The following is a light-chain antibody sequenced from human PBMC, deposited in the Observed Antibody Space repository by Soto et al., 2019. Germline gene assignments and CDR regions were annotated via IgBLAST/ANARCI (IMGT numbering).Light chain of an antibody. J-gene: IGKJ1*01. Sequence: AIQMTQSPSSLSASVGDRVTNTCRASQGIGDELGWYQQKPGKAPKLLIYGASTLQSGVPSRFSGRGSGTDFTLTISSLQPEDFATYYCLQDYDFPWTFGQGTKVEIK. V-gene: IGKV1-6*01. CDR3: LQDYDFPWT. CDR1: QGIGDE. CDR2: GAS.